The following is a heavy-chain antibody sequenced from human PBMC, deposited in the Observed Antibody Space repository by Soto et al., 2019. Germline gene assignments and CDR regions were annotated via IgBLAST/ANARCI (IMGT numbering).Heavy chain of an antibody. J-gene: IGHJ4*02. CDR3: ARDRYSNGHFDY. Sequence: PSQTLSLTCAISGDSVSSNSAAWNWIRQSPSGGLEWLGRTYYRPKWYTDYALSVKSLISINADTSKNQFSLQLNPVTPDDTAVYYCARDRYSNGHFDYWGQGTLVTVSS. V-gene: IGHV6-1*01. D-gene: IGHD4-4*01. CDR2: TYYRPKWYT. CDR1: GDSVSSNSAA.